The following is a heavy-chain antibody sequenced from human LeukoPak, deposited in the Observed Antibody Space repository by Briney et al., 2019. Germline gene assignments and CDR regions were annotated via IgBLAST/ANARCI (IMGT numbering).Heavy chain of an antibody. Sequence: GASVKVSCKASGYTFTSYYMHWVRQAPGQGLEWMGIINPSGGSTSYAQKFQGRVTMTRDTSTSTVYMELSSLRSEDTAVYYCARVVVGATKGIDMDVWGQGTTVTVSS. CDR2: INPSGGST. CDR3: ARVVVGATKGIDMDV. V-gene: IGHV1-46*01. J-gene: IGHJ6*02. CDR1: GYTFTSYY. D-gene: IGHD1-26*01.